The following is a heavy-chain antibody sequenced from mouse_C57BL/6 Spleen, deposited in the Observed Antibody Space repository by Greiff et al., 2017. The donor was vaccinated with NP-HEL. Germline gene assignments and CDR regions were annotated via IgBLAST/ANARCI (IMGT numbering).Heavy chain of an antibody. J-gene: IGHJ4*01. D-gene: IGHD3-2*02. CDR1: GYTFTSYG. CDR2: IYPRSGNT. Sequence: QVQLQQSGAELARPGASVKLSCKASGYTFTSYGISWVKQRTGQGLEWIGEIYPRSGNTYYNEKFKGKATLTADKSYSTAYMMLRSLTSEDSAVYCGTRGGAAQATPYAMDYWGQGTSVTVSA. CDR3: TRGGAAQATPYAMDY. V-gene: IGHV1-81*01.